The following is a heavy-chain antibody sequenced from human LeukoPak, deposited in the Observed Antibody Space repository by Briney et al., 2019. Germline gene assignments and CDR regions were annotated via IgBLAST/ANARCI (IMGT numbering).Heavy chain of an antibody. J-gene: IGHJ4*02. CDR1: GGTFSSYA. CDR3: ARTVLSYSSSGLLTDY. CDR2: IIPIFGTA. V-gene: IGHV1-69*06. D-gene: IGHD6-6*01. Sequence: RASVKVSCKASGGTFSSYAISWVRQAPGQGLEWMGGIIPIFGTANYAQKFQGRVTITADKSTSTAYMELSSLRSEDTAVYYCARTVLSYSSSGLLTDYWGQGTLVTVSS.